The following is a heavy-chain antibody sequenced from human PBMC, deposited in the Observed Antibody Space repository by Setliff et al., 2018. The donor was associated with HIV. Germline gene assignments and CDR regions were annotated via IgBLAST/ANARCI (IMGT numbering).Heavy chain of an antibody. D-gene: IGHD4-17*01. CDR3: ARSVHSLYGDYATYFDP. Sequence: ASVKVSCKASGGTFGRFGVSWVRQAPGQGLEWMGGIIPTFTRANYAQKFQARVIITTDKSTSTAFMELTSLTSEDTAVYYCARSVHSLYGDYATYFDPWGQGTQVTVSS. CDR2: IIPTFTRA. J-gene: IGHJ5*02. V-gene: IGHV1-69*05. CDR1: GGTFGRFG.